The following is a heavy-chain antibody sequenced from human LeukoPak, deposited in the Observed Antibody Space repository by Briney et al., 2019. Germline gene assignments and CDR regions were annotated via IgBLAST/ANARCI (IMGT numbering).Heavy chain of an antibody. D-gene: IGHD6-13*01. CDR3: ARHNSGSYSSSWYDAFDI. Sequence: GGSLRLSCAASGFTFSSYAMSWVRQAPGKGLEWVSAISGSGGSTYYADSVKGRFTISRDNSKKTLYLQMNSLRAEDTAVYYCARHNSGSYSSSWYDAFDIWGQGTMVTVSS. V-gene: IGHV3-23*01. CDR1: GFTFSSYA. CDR2: ISGSGGST. J-gene: IGHJ3*02.